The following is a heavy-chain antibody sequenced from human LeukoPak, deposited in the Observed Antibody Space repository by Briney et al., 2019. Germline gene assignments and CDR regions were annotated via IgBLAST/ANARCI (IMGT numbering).Heavy chain of an antibody. CDR1: GFTFSNNG. J-gene: IGHJ4*02. CDR2: IQNDGNNK. CDR3: ARDLKYYGSGGDQGYFDY. Sequence: PGGSLRLSCAASGFTFSNNGMHWVRQAPGKGLECVAFIQNDGNNKKYADSVKGRFTISRDNFKNTLYLQMNSLRAEDTAVYYCARDLKYYGSGGDQGYFDYWGQGTLVTVSS. D-gene: IGHD3-10*01. V-gene: IGHV3-30*02.